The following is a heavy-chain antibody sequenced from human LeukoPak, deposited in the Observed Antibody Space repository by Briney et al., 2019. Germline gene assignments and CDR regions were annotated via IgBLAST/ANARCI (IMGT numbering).Heavy chain of an antibody. J-gene: IGHJ4*02. V-gene: IGHV3-74*01. CDR3: ARDGSLPDY. CDR2: IISDGSST. CDR1: GFTFSNYW. Sequence: PGGSLRLSCAASGFTFSNYWMHWVRQTPGKGLVWVSRIISDGSSTSYADSVKGRFTTSRDNAKNTLYLQMNSLRAEDTAVYYCARDGSLPDYWGQGTLVTVSS.